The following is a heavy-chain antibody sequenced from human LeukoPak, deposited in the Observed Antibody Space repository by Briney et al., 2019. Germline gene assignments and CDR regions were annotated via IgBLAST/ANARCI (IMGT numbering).Heavy chain of an antibody. V-gene: IGHV3-23*01. CDR3: ARASFGDY. D-gene: IGHD3-16*01. Sequence: GSLRLSCAASGFTFSSYAMSWVRQAPGKVLVWVSTISGSGTSTHYADSVKGRFTISRDNSKNTVYLQMNSLRAEDTAVYYCARASFGDYWGQGTLVTVSS. CDR1: GFTFSSYA. J-gene: IGHJ4*02. CDR2: ISGSGTST.